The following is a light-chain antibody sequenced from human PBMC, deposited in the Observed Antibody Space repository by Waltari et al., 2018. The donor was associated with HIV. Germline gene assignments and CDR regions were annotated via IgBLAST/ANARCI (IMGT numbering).Light chain of an antibody. CDR3: GTWDSSLSAVV. CDR2: DNN. Sequence: QSLLTQPPSVSAAPGQTVSISCSGSISNIGSNYVSWYQQIPGTVPKLLVYDNNKRPSGIPDRFSGSKSGTSATLGITGLQTGDEADYYCGTWDSSLSAVVFGGGTKLTVL. J-gene: IGLJ2*01. CDR1: ISNIGSNY. V-gene: IGLV1-51*01.